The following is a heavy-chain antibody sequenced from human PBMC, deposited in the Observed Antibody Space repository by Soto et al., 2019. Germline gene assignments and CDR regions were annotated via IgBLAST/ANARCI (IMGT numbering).Heavy chain of an antibody. CDR1: GFTISDYY. J-gene: IGHJ6*02. Sequence: GGSLRLSCAASGFTISDYYMTWIRQAPGKGLEWVSYISSEGTTTYYADSVRDRFSISLDNAKNSVYLQMNSLRADDSGVYYCARDLEGSGSHWLGYNYYAMDVWGQGTAVTVSS. CDR2: ISSEGTTT. D-gene: IGHD3-10*01. V-gene: IGHV3-11*01. CDR3: ARDLEGSGSHWLGYNYYAMDV.